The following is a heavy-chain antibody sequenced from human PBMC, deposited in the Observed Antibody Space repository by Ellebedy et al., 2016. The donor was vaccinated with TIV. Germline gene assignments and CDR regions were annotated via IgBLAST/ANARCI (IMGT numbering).Heavy chain of an antibody. CDR1: GGSFGSNY. CDR3: ARRRRVEAGTVRKKRGAHYKYGMDV. Sequence: GSLRLXCTVSGGSFGSNYWSWVRQSPGKGLEWIGYTHSNARPNYSPLFRSRVTISLDTSKNQFSLRLSSVTAADTGIYYCARRRRVEAGTVRKKRGAHYKYGMDVWGQGTTVTVSS. J-gene: IGHJ6*02. D-gene: IGHD1/OR15-1a*01. CDR2: THSNARP. V-gene: IGHV4-59*12.